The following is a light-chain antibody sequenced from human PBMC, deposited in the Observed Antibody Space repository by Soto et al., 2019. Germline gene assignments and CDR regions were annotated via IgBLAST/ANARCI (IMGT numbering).Light chain of an antibody. CDR2: GAS. CDR1: QSVSSN. Sequence: EIVMTQSPATLSVSPGERATLSCRASQSVSSNLAWYQQKPGQAPRLLVYGASTRATGIPARFSGSGSGTEFTLTISILQSEDSAVYYCQEYSAWWTFGQGTKVEIK. J-gene: IGKJ1*01. V-gene: IGKV3-15*01. CDR3: QEYSAWWT.